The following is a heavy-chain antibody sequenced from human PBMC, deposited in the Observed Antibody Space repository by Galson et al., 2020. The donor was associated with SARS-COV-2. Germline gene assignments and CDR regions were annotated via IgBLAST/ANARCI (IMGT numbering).Heavy chain of an antibody. Sequence: GGSLRLSCAASGFTFTSYGLHWIRQAPGKGLEWVAVISYDGTKKNYANATKGRFTISRDNSKNTLYLQMNSLRAEDTAVYYCAKDPRLPMVWEVMPHLAPRYWGQGTLVTVSS. V-gene: IGHV3-30*18. J-gene: IGHJ4*02. CDR3: AKDPRLPMVWEVMPHLAPRY. CDR1: GFTFTSYG. D-gene: IGHD3-10*01. CDR2: ISYDGTKK.